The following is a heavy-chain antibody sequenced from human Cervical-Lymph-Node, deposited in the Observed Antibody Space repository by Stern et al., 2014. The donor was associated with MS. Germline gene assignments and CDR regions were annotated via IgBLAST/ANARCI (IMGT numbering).Heavy chain of an antibody. CDR2: IYYGART. Sequence: EVQLVESGGGLVQPGGSLRLSCAASGLTVSRNYMSWVRQAPGKGLEWVSVIYYGARTYYADSVRGRFTISRDNPTNTLYLHMNSLTTEDTAVYYCAKEDYSGDYYYYGMDVWGQGTTVTVS. CDR1: GLTVSRNY. CDR3: AKEDYSGDYYYYGMDV. J-gene: IGHJ6*02. V-gene: IGHV3-66*02. D-gene: IGHD4-11*01.